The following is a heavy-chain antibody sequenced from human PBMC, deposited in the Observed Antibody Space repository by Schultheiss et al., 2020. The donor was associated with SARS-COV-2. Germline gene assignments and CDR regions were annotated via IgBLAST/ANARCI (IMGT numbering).Heavy chain of an antibody. CDR1: GFTVSSNY. Sequence: GGSLRLSCAASGFTVSSNYMSWVRQAPGKGLEWVSVIYSGGSTYYADSVKGRFTISRYNSKNTLDLQMNSLRAEDTAVYYCARVAVPLGLGYYYYMDVWGKGTTVTVSS. D-gene: IGHD3-16*01. CDR2: IYSGGST. J-gene: IGHJ6*03. V-gene: IGHV3-53*01. CDR3: ARVAVPLGLGYYYYMDV.